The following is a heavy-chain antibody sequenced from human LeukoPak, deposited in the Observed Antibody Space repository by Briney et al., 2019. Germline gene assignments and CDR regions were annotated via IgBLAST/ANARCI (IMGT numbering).Heavy chain of an antibody. CDR1: GFTFSSYA. CDR3: AKDLPFYYCSGISFDY. D-gene: IGHD3-10*01. J-gene: IGHJ4*02. CDR2: ISGSGGST. V-gene: IGHV3-23*01. Sequence: PGGSLRLSCAASGFTFSSYAMSWVRQAPGKGLEWVSAISGSGGSTYYADSVKGRFTISRENSKKTLYVKKKSQRAGDTAVYDSAKDLPFYYCSGISFDYWGQGTLVTVSS.